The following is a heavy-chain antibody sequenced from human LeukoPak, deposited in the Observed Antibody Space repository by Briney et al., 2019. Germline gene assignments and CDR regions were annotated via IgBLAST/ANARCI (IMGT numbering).Heavy chain of an antibody. Sequence: ASMKVSCKASGYTFTSYDINWVRQATGQGLEWMGWMNPNSGNTGYAQKFQGRVTMTRSTSISTAYMELSSLRSEDTAVYYCARGSYDSSGYYWGNWFDPWGQGTLVTVSS. J-gene: IGHJ5*02. V-gene: IGHV1-8*01. CDR1: GYTFTSYD. CDR2: MNPNSGNT. CDR3: ARGSYDSSGYYWGNWFDP. D-gene: IGHD3-22*01.